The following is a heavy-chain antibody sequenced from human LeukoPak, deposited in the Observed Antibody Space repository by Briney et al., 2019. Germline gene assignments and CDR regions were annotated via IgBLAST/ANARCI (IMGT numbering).Heavy chain of an antibody. CDR1: GYTFTGYY. CDR3: ARVPDWLLWRYYFDY. J-gene: IGHJ4*02. D-gene: IGHD3-9*01. CDR2: INPNSGGT. V-gene: IGHV1-2*02. Sequence: GASVKVSCKASGYTFTGYYMHWVRQAPGQGLEWMGWINPNSGGTNYAQKFQGRVTMTRDTSTSTAYMELSRLRSDDTAVYYCARVPDWLLWRYYFDYWGQGTLVTVSS.